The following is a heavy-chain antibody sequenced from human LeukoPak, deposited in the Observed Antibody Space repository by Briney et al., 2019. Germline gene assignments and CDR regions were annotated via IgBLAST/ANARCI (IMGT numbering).Heavy chain of an antibody. CDR3: ARGVIRYFDWLRSPYFDY. CDR2: IYYSGST. Sequence: SETLSLTCTVSGDSISSGGYYWSWIRQHPGKGLEWIGYIYYSGSTYYNPSLKSRVTISVDTSKNQFSLKLSSVTAADTAVYYCARGVIRYFDWLRSPYFDYWGQGTLVTVSS. D-gene: IGHD3-9*01. J-gene: IGHJ4*02. V-gene: IGHV4-31*03. CDR1: GDSISSGGYY.